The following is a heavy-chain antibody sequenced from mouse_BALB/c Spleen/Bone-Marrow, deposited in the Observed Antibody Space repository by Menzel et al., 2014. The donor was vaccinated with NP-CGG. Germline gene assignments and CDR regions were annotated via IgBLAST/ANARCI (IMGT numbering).Heavy chain of an antibody. D-gene: IGHD4-1*01. J-gene: IGHJ1*01. Sequence: QVQLQQSGPGLVSPSQSLSITCTVSGFSLTSYGVHWVRQPPGKGLEWLGVIWAGGSTNYNSALMSRLSISKDNSKSQVFLKMNSLQTDDTAMYYCARVTGTDWYFDVWGAGATVTVSS. V-gene: IGHV2-9*02. CDR3: ARVTGTDWYFDV. CDR2: IWAGGST. CDR1: GFSLTSYG.